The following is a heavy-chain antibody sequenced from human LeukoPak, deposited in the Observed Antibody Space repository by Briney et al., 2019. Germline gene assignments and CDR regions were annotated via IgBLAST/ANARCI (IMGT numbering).Heavy chain of an antibody. CDR3: ARAGIVGATTDYYYGMDV. D-gene: IGHD1-26*01. CDR2: IIPIFGTA. J-gene: IGHJ6*02. V-gene: IGHV1-69*13. Sequence: GASVKVSCKASGYTFTSYAISWVRQAPGQGLEWMGGIIPIFGTANYAQKFQGRVTITADESTSTAYMELSSLRSEDTAVYYCARAGIVGATTDYYYGMDVWGQGTTVTVSS. CDR1: GYTFTSYA.